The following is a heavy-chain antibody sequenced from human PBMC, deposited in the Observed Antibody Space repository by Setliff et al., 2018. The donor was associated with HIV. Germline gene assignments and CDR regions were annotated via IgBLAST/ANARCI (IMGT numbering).Heavy chain of an antibody. Sequence: GGSLRLSCAASGFSFSNYWMNWVRQVPGKGLEWVANINQDGSEKKYVDSMKGRRTIARDNAKNSLYLQMTSLRAEDTALYFCARDPRTDSSYAWFDSWGQGTLVTVSS. J-gene: IGHJ5*01. D-gene: IGHD6-6*01. V-gene: IGHV3-7*03. CDR2: INQDGSEK. CDR1: GFSFSNYW. CDR3: ARDPRTDSSYAWFDS.